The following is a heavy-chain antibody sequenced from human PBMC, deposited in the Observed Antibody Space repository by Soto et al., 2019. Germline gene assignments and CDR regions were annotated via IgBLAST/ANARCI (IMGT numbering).Heavy chain of an antibody. V-gene: IGHV3-21*01. J-gene: IGHJ3*02. CDR2: ISSSSSYI. CDR1: GFTFSSYS. Sequence: EVQLVESGGGLVKPGGSLRLSCAASGFTFSSYSMNWVRQAPGKGLEWVSSISSSSSYIYYADSVKGRFTISRDNAKNSLYLQMNRLRAEDTAVYYCARLVAAPGAFDIWGQGTMVTVSS. CDR3: ARLVAAPGAFDI. D-gene: IGHD2-15*01.